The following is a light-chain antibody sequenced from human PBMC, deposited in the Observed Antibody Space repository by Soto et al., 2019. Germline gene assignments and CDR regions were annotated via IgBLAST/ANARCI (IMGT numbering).Light chain of an antibody. CDR3: QTWGTGIQVI. CDR1: SGHSTYA. CDR2: LNSDGRH. Sequence: QPVLTQSPSASASLGASVKLTCTLSSGHSTYAIAWHQQQPEKGPRYLMKLNSDGRHSKGDGIPDRFSGSSSGAERYLTISSLQSEDEADYYCQTWGTGIQVIFGGGTQLTVL. V-gene: IGLV4-69*01. J-gene: IGLJ2*01.